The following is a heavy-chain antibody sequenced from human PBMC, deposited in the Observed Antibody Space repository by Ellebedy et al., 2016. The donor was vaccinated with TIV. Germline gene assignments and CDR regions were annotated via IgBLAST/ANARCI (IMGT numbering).Heavy chain of an antibody. V-gene: IGHV1-69*13. CDR1: GGPLRNYA. J-gene: IGHJ5*02. CDR3: AKMGTYHYASWFDT. Sequence: SVKVSCKASGGPLRNYAISWVRQAPGQGLEWMGGIMAMFGTAHYAQKFQGRVTITSDEFATTAYMELKSLRSDDTAVYYCAKMGTYHYASWFDTWGQGTLVTVSS. D-gene: IGHD5-12*01. CDR2: IMAMFGTA.